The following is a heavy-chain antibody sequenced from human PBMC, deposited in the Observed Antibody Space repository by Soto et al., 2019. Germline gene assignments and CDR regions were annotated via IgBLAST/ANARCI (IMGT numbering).Heavy chain of an antibody. CDR2: LLPIFGTA. V-gene: IGHV1-69*12. J-gene: IGHJ6*02. D-gene: IGHD2-15*01. CDR3: ARHPGGRGYYYGRDF. CDR1: GGTFSSYA. Sequence: QVQLVQSAAEVKKPGSSVKVYCQASGGTFSSYAISWVRQAPGQGLEWMGGLLPIFGTANFAQKFQGRVTSTADECTSTAYMALSSLRSEDTAVYDCARHPGGRGYYYGRDFWGQGTTVTVSS.